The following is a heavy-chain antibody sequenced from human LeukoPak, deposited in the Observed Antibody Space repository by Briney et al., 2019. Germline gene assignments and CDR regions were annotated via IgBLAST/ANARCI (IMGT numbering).Heavy chain of an antibody. CDR3: ARENTYYYGSGSYYLRDGMDV. J-gene: IGHJ6*02. D-gene: IGHD3-10*01. CDR2: ISAYNGNT. Sequence: ASVKVSCKASGYTFTSYGISWVRQAPGQGLEWMGWISAYNGNTNYAQKLQGRVTMTTDTSTSTAYMELRSLRSDDTAVYYCARENTYYYGSGSYYLRDGMDVWGQGTTVTVSS. CDR1: GYTFTSYG. V-gene: IGHV1-18*01.